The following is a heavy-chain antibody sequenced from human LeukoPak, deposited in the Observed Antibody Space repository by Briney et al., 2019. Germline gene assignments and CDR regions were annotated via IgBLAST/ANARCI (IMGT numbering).Heavy chain of an antibody. Sequence: AVKVSCKASGGTFISYAISWVRQAPGQGREWMGRIIPILGIANYAQKFQGSVTITAHKSTSTAYLELSSLRSEDTAVYYCARDPGPSMVRGVTDAFDIWGQGTMVTASS. J-gene: IGHJ3*02. CDR2: IIPILGIA. D-gene: IGHD3-10*01. CDR1: GGTFISYA. CDR3: ARDPGPSMVRGVTDAFDI. V-gene: IGHV1-69*04.